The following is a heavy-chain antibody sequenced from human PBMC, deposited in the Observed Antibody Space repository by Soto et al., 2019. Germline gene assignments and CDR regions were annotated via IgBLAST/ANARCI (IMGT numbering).Heavy chain of an antibody. V-gene: IGHV3-30*18. J-gene: IGHJ4*02. CDR1: GFTFRKYG. CDR2: ISYDGSNK. D-gene: IGHD2-2*01. CDR3: AKDGDQVVSIYYFDY. Sequence: QVQLVESGGGVVQPGRSLRLSCAASGFTFRKYGMHWVRQAPGKGLEWVVVISYDGSNKYYADSVKGRFTISRDNSKNTLYLQMNSLRVEDTAVYYCAKDGDQVVSIYYFDYWGQGTLVTVSS.